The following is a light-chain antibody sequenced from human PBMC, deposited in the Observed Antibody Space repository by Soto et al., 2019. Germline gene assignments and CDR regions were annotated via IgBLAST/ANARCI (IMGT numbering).Light chain of an antibody. Sequence: EIVLTQSPGTLSLSPGDRASLSCRASQTVSSSYLAWYQQKPGQAPRLLIYGASSRATGIPDRFSGSGSGTDFTLTISRLEPEDFAVYYCQQYGSSPWTFGRGTKVDIK. J-gene: IGKJ1*01. CDR3: QQYGSSPWT. V-gene: IGKV3-20*01. CDR2: GAS. CDR1: QTVSSSY.